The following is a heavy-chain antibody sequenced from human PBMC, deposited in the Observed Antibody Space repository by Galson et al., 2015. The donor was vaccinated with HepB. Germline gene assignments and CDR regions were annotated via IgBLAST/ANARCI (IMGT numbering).Heavy chain of an antibody. V-gene: IGHV4-59*08. J-gene: IGHJ4*02. CDR2: IYYSGST. CDR3: ARQGGYSSSWYY. CDR1: GGSISSYY. D-gene: IGHD6-13*01. Sequence: SETLSLTCTVSGGSISSYYWSWIRQPPGKGLEWIGYIYYSGSTNYNPSLKSRVTISVDTSKNQFSLKLSSVTAADTAVYYCARQGGYSSSWYYWGQGTLVTVSS.